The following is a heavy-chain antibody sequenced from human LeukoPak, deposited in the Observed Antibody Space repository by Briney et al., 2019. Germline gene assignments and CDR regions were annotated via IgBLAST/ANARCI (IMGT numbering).Heavy chain of an antibody. D-gene: IGHD2-15*01. CDR2: INWNGGST. CDR3: ARVRVGAAYDAFDI. Sequence: GGSLRLSCAPSGFTFDDYGMSWVRQAPGKGLEWVSGINWNGGSTGYADSVKGRFTISRDNAKNSLYLQMNSLRAEDTALYYCARVRVGAAYDAFDIWGQGTMVTVSS. V-gene: IGHV3-20*04. CDR1: GFTFDDYG. J-gene: IGHJ3*02.